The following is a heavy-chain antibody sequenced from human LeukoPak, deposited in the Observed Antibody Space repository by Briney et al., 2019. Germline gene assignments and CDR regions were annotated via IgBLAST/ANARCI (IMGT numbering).Heavy chain of an antibody. J-gene: IGHJ3*02. CDR3: ARDRGGSTVTTGGDAFDI. CDR1: GDSFSSSTSH. V-gene: IGHV4-39*07. CDR2: IYYSGST. Sequence: SETLSLTCTVSGDSFSSSTSHWGWIRQPPGKGLEWIGSIYYSGSTSYNSSLKSRVTISLDTSKNQFSLRLISVTAADTAVYYCARDRGGSTVTTGGDAFDIWGQGTMVTVSS. D-gene: IGHD4-17*01.